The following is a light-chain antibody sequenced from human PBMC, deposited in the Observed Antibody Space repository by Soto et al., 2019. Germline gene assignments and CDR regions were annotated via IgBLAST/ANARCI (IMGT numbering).Light chain of an antibody. V-gene: IGLV2-14*01. Sequence: QSALTQPASVSGSPGQSVTISCTGTSSDVGAYNYVSWYQQLPGKAPKLMIYDVTNRPSGVSYRFSGSKSGNTASLTISGLQAEDEADYYCSSYTTSTTLVFGGGTKVTVL. J-gene: IGLJ2*01. CDR3: SSYTTSTTLV. CDR2: DVT. CDR1: SSDVGAYNY.